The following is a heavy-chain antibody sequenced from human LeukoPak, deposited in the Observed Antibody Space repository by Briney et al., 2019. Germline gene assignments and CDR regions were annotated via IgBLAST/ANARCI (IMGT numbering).Heavy chain of an antibody. CDR2: IYYSGST. CDR1: GGSISSYY. CDR3: ARVDSGSYDY. V-gene: IGHV4-59*01. J-gene: IGHJ4*02. D-gene: IGHD1-26*01. Sequence: SETLSLTCTVSGGSISSYYWSWIRQPPGKGLEWIGYIYYSGSTNYNPSLKSRVTISVDTSKNQFSLKLSSVTAADTAVYYYARVDSGSYDYWGQGTLVTVSS.